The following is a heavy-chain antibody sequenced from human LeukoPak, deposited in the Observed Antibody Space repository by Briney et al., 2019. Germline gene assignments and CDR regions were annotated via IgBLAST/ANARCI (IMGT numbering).Heavy chain of an antibody. V-gene: IGHV3-53*01. D-gene: IGHD5-12*01. J-gene: IGHJ3*02. CDR1: GFTVSSNY. CDR3: ARRIYSADAFDI. CDR2: IYSGGST. Sequence: GGSLRLSCAASGFTVSSNYMSWVRQAPGKGLEWVSVIYSGGSTYYADSVKGRFTISRDNSKNTLYLQMNSLRAEDTAVYYCARRIYSADAFDIWGQGTMVTVSS.